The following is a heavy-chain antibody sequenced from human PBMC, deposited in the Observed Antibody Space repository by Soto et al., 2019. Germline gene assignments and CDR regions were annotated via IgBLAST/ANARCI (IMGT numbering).Heavy chain of an antibody. V-gene: IGHV3-48*03. D-gene: IGHD6-6*01. CDR1: GFTFSSFE. CDR2: IGSSGSTI. Sequence: VQLVESGGGLVQPGGSLRLSCVASGFTFSSFEMNWVRQAPGKGLEWVSKIGSSGSTIWYADSVKGRFTISRDNAKNSLYLQMNSLRGEDTAVYYCARATYSSSYYFDSWGQGTLVTVSS. J-gene: IGHJ4*02. CDR3: ARATYSSSYYFDS.